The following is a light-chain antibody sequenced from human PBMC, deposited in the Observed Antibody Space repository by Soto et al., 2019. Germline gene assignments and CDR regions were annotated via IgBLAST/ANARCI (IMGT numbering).Light chain of an antibody. J-gene: IGKJ4*01. CDR1: QSISSN. V-gene: IGKV3-15*01. CDR3: QQYNNWPLLT. Sequence: EVVMTQSPATLSVSPGERATLSCRASQSISSNLAWYQQKPGQAPRLLINGASIRATGVPARFSGSGSGTEFTLTISSLQSEAFAVYYCQQYNNWPLLTFGVGTKVDI. CDR2: GAS.